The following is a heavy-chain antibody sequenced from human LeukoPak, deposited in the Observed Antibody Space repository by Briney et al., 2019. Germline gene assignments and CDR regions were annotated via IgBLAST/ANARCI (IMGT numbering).Heavy chain of an antibody. CDR2: ISSSSSYI. Sequence: GGSLRLSCAASGFTFSSYNMNWVRQAPGKGLEWVSSISSSSSYIYYADSVKGRFTISRDNAKNSLYLQMNSLRAEDMALYYCAKVWSSGYYGDAFDIWGQGTMVTVSS. V-gene: IGHV3-21*04. J-gene: IGHJ3*02. CDR1: GFTFSSYN. D-gene: IGHD3-22*01. CDR3: AKVWSSGYYGDAFDI.